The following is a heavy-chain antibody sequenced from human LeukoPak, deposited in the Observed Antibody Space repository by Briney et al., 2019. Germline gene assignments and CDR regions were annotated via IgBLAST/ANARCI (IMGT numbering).Heavy chain of an antibody. J-gene: IGHJ6*03. V-gene: IGHV4-31*03. CDR2: VYHSGSS. CDR3: AREGGKNYDFWSGYSPNYYYYYMDV. CDR1: GGSVSSDEYY. D-gene: IGHD3-3*01. Sequence: PSQTLSLTCNVSGGSVSSDEYYWSWIRQHPGKGLEWIGYVYHSGSSYDNPSLESRVTMSVDTSKNQFSLKLSSVTAADTAVYYCAREGGKNYDFWSGYSPNYYYYYMDVWGKGTTVTVSS.